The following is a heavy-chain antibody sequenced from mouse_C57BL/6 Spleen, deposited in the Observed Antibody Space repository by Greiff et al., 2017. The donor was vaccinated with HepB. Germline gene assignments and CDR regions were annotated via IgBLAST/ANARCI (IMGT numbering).Heavy chain of an antibody. Sequence: VQLQQSGAELAKPGASVKLSCKASGYTFTSYWMHWVKQRPGQGLEWIGYINPSSGYTKYNQKFKDKATLTADKSSSTAYMQLSSLTYEDSAVYYCASFYDEEGYYFDYWGQGTTLTVSS. CDR1: GYTFTSYW. J-gene: IGHJ2*01. CDR3: ASFYDEEGYYFDY. V-gene: IGHV1-7*01. CDR2: INPSSGYT. D-gene: IGHD2-12*01.